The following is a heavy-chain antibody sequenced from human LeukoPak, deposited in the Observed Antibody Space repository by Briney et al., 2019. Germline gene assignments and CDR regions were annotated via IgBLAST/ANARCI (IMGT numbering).Heavy chain of an antibody. CDR2: FDPEDGET. CDR1: GGTFSSYA. CDR3: ATFGQVGANYYYGMDV. D-gene: IGHD1-26*01. Sequence: ASVKVSCKASGGTFSSYAISWVRQAPGKGLEWMGGFDPEDGETIYAQKFQGRVTMTEDTSTDTAYMELSSLRSEDTAVYYCATFGQVGANYYYGMDVWGQGTTVTVSS. J-gene: IGHJ6*02. V-gene: IGHV1-24*01.